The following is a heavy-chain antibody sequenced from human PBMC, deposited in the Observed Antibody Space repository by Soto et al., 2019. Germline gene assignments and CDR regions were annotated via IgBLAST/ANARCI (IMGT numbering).Heavy chain of an antibody. J-gene: IGHJ4*02. CDR2: IYYKGNT. CDR3: TRGRSLEGNF. CDR1: GDSISGSNYY. V-gene: IGHV4-39*01. D-gene: IGHD2-15*01. Sequence: TSETLSLTCTVSGDSISGSNYYWGWIRQSLGKALEWIGSIYYKGNTFYNPSLKSRVTISVDTSKNQFSVKLSSVTAADTAVYYCTRGRSLEGNFWGQGTLVTVSS.